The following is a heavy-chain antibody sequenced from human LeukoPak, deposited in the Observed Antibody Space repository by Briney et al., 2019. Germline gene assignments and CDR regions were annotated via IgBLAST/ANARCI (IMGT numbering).Heavy chain of an antibody. CDR1: GFRFNAYW. J-gene: IGHJ4*02. CDR3: ARDTLGEGEDANYAVYYFDY. V-gene: IGHV3-7*01. CDR2: IKQDGNEK. D-gene: IGHD4/OR15-4a*01. Sequence: GGSLRLSCAASGFRFNAYWMSWVRQAPGKGLEWVANIKQDGNEKYYADSVKGRFTISRDNGKNSLDLQMNSLRADDTAVYYCARDTLGEGEDANYAVYYFDYWGQGTVVTVSS.